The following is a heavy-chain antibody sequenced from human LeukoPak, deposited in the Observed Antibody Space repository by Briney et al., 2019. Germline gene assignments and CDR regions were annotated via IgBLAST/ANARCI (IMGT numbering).Heavy chain of an antibody. Sequence: SETLSLTCAVYGGSFSGYYWSWIRQPPGKGLEWIGEINHSGSTNYNPSLKSRVTISVDTSKNQFSLKLSSVTAADTAVYYCARGTLNTVGSWGQGTLVTVSS. V-gene: IGHV4-34*01. D-gene: IGHD3-10*01. J-gene: IGHJ5*02. CDR3: ARGTLNTVGS. CDR2: INHSGST. CDR1: GGSFSGYY.